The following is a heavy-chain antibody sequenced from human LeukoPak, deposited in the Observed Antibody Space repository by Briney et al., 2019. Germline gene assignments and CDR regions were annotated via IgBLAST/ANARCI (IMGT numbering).Heavy chain of an antibody. Sequence: SETLSLTCTVSGGSISSGGYYWSWIRQHPGKGLEWIGYIYYSGSTYYNPSLKSRVTISVDTSKNQFSLKLSSVTAADTAVYYCARFDIGHNLASFDYWGQGTLVTVSS. D-gene: IGHD5-12*01. V-gene: IGHV4-31*03. CDR3: ARFDIGHNLASFDY. J-gene: IGHJ4*02. CDR2: IYYSGST. CDR1: GGSISSGGYY.